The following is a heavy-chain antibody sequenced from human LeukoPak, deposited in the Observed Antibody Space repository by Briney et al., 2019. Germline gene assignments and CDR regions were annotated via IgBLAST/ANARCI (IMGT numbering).Heavy chain of an antibody. Sequence: GGSLRLSCAASGFTFSVYYMSWIRQAPGKGLEWVSYISSSGSTIYYADSVKGRFTISRDNAKNSLYLQMNSLRAEDTAVYYCASPLGYCSSTSCYYDYYMDVWGKGTTVTVSS. V-gene: IGHV3-11*01. CDR1: GFTFSVYY. J-gene: IGHJ6*03. CDR2: ISSSGSTI. D-gene: IGHD2-2*01. CDR3: ASPLGYCSSTSCYYDYYMDV.